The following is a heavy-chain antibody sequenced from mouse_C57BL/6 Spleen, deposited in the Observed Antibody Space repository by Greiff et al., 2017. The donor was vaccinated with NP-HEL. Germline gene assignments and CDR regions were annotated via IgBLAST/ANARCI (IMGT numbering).Heavy chain of an antibody. D-gene: IGHD4-1*01. Sequence: EVKLVESGAELVRPGASVKLSCTASGFNIKDDYMHWVKQRPEQGLEWIGWIDPENGDTEYASKFQGKATITADTSSNTAYLQLSSLTSEDTAVYYCTTCNWDEDFDYWGQGTTLTVSS. CDR1: GFNIKDDY. J-gene: IGHJ2*01. CDR3: TTCNWDEDFDY. CDR2: IDPENGDT. V-gene: IGHV14-4*01.